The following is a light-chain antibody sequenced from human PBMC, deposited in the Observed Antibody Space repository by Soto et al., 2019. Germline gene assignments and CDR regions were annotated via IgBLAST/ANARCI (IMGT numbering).Light chain of an antibody. CDR3: TSFTSSNTWV. CDR1: SSDVGGYNY. CDR2: EVS. J-gene: IGLJ3*02. V-gene: IGLV2-14*03. Sequence: QSVLTQPASVSGSPGQSITISCTGTSSDVGGYNYVSWFQQHPGKVPKLKIYEVSNRPSGVSNRFSGSKSGYTASLTISELQAEDEADYYCTSFTSSNTWVFGGGTKVTVL.